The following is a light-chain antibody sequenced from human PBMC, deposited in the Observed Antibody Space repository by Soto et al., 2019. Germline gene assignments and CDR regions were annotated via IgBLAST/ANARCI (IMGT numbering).Light chain of an antibody. V-gene: IGKV1-5*01. Sequence: DIQMTQSPSTLSASVGDRVTITCRASQSINIWLAWYQQKPGRAPKLLIYDASSLESGVPSRFSGSGSGTEFTLTISSLQPDDFATYYCQQYNSYSTFGQGTKVDIK. CDR3: QQYNSYST. CDR1: QSINIW. CDR2: DAS. J-gene: IGKJ2*01.